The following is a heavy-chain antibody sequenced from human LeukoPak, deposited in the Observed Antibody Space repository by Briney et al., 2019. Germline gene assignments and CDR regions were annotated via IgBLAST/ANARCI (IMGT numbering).Heavy chain of an antibody. J-gene: IGHJ4*02. CDR2: IKSKTDGGTT. V-gene: IGHV3-15*07. Sequence: PGGSLRLSCAASGFTFSNAWMNWVRQTPGKGLEWVGRIKSKTDGGTTDYAAPVKGRFTISRDDSKNTLYLQMNSLKTEDTAVYYCTTSPDYYDSSGYCSYWGQGTLVTVSS. CDR1: GFTFSNAW. D-gene: IGHD3-22*01. CDR3: TTSPDYYDSSGYCSY.